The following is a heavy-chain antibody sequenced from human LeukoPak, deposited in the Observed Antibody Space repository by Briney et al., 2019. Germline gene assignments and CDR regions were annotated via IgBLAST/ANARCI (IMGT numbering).Heavy chain of an antibody. V-gene: IGHV3-30*02. D-gene: IGHD3-10*01. J-gene: IGHJ4*02. CDR1: GFEFSSYG. CDR2: IHYEGTNE. CDR3: AKDYYGSGSIIDD. Sequence: GGSLRLSCASAGFEFSSYGMQWVRQAPGKGLEWVAFIHYEGTNEYYADSVKGRFPISRDNSKNTLYVQMNSLRTADTALYYCAKDYYGSGSIIDDWGQGTLVTVSS.